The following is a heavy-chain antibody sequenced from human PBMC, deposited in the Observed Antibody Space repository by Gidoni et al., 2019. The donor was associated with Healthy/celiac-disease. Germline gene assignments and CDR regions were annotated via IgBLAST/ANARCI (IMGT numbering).Heavy chain of an antibody. CDR3: ARGFPPGVRFGRIGGMDF. Sequence: QVQLQQWGAGLLKPSETLSLTCAVYGGSFSGYYWSWIRQPPGKGLEWIGEINHSGSTNYNPSLKSRVTISVDTSKNQFSLKLSSVTAADTAVYYWARGFPPGVRFGRIGGMDFGGQVTTVTVSS. D-gene: IGHD3-3*01. CDR1: GGSFSGYY. V-gene: IGHV4-34*01. CDR2: INHSGST. J-gene: IGHJ6*02.